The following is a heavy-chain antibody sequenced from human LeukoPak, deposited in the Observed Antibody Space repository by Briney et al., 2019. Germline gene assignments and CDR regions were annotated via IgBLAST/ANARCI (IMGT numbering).Heavy chain of an antibody. V-gene: IGHV1-2*02. D-gene: IGHD3-16*02. CDR1: GYTFTGYY. CDR3: ARETASDVWGSYRYTLDY. J-gene: IGHJ4*02. Sequence: ASVKVSCKASGYTFTGYYMHWVRQAPGQGLEWMGWINPNSGGTNYAQKFQGRVTMTRDTSISTAYMELSRLRSEDTAVYYCARETASDVWGSYRYTLDYWGQGTLVTVSS. CDR2: INPNSGGT.